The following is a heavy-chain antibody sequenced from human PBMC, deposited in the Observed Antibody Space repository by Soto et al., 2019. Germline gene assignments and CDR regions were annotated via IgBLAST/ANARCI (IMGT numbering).Heavy chain of an antibody. CDR3: AKEHHYRSSWSEFDY. Sequence: GGSLRLSCAASGFTFSSYAMIWVRQAPGKGLEWVSAISGSGVSTYYADSVKGRFTISRDNSKNTLYLQMNSLRAEDTAVYYCAKEHHYRSSWSEFDYWGQGTLVTVSS. CDR2: ISGSGVST. D-gene: IGHD6-13*01. CDR1: GFTFSSYA. V-gene: IGHV3-23*01. J-gene: IGHJ4*02.